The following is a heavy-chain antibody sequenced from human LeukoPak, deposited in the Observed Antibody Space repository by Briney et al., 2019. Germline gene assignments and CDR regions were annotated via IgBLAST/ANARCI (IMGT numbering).Heavy chain of an antibody. J-gene: IGHJ4*02. Sequence: PGGSLRLSCAASGFDFSRYWMHWVRQVPGKEVVWVSHSHNDGNIVSYADSVKGRFTVSRDNAKNTLYLQMNRLRAEDTAVYYCVRHNYGYDYWGQGTQVTVSS. CDR1: GFDFSRYW. CDR2: SHNDGNIV. V-gene: IGHV3-74*01. CDR3: VRHNYGYDY. D-gene: IGHD3-10*01.